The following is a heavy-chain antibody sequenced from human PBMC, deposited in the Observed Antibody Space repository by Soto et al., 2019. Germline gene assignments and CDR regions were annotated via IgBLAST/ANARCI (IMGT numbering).Heavy chain of an antibody. V-gene: IGHV3-30*18. CDR3: AKDGAYLGYCGSSSCDISFDY. Sequence: PGGSLRLSCAASGFTFSSYGMHWVRQAPGKGLEWVAVISYDGSNKYYADSVKGRFTISRDNFKNTLYLQMNSLRAEDTAVYYCAKDGAYLGYCGSSSCDISFDYWGQGTLVTVSS. D-gene: IGHD2-2*02. J-gene: IGHJ4*02. CDR2: ISYDGSNK. CDR1: GFTFSSYG.